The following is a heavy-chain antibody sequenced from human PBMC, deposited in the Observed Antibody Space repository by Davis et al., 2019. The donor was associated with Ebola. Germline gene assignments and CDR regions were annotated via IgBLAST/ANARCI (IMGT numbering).Heavy chain of an antibody. Sequence: GESLKISCAASGFTFSSYTMNWARQAPGKGLEWVSLISSTSSYMDYADSVRGRFTISRDNAKNSLYLQLNSLRAEDTAIYYCVRFFFDLWGHGALVTVSA. J-gene: IGHJ4*01. CDR2: ISSTSSYM. CDR3: VRFFFDL. V-gene: IGHV3-21*04. CDR1: GFTFSSYT.